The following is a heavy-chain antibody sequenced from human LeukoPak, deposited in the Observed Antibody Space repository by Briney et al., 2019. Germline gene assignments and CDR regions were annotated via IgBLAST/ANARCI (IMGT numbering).Heavy chain of an antibody. CDR1: GFTFSSYG. CDR3: ARLAIAAASLDY. D-gene: IGHD6-13*01. Sequence: HPGGPLRLSWAASGFTFSSYGMHWVRRAPGKGREWVAVIWYDGSNKYYADSVKGRFTIYRDNSKNTRYLQINSLRAEDTAVYYCARLAIAAASLDYWGQGTLVTVSS. CDR2: IWYDGSNK. V-gene: IGHV3-33*01. J-gene: IGHJ4*02.